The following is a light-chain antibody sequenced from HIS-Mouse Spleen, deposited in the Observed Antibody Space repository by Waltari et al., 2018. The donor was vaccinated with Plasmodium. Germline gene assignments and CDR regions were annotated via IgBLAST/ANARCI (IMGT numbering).Light chain of an antibody. J-gene: IGLJ3*02. CDR2: EAS. V-gene: IGLV3-10*01. CDR3: YSTDSSGNHRV. Sequence: SYELTQPPSVSVSPGQTARITCPGDALPNKYAYWYQQKSGQAPVLVIYEASKRPSGIPERFSGSSSGTMATLTISGAQVEDEADYYCYSTDSSGNHRVFGGGTKLTVL. CDR1: ALPNKY.